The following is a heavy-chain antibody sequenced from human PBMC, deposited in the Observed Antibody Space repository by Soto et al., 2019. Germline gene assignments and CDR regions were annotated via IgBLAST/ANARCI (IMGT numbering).Heavy chain of an antibody. CDR2: ISGYNANI. CDR3: ARASDYDYIWGSYSHIDY. J-gene: IGHJ4*02. V-gene: IGHV1-18*04. CDR1: GYTFSTYG. Sequence: QVQLVQSGPEVKKPGASVKVSCKASGYTFSTYGVGWVRRAPGQGLEWMGWISGYNANIQYAQQFQGRVTLTKDTSSSTTYMELRSRRSDDTAIYYCARASDYDYIWGSYSHIDYWGQGTLVTVSS. D-gene: IGHD3-16*01.